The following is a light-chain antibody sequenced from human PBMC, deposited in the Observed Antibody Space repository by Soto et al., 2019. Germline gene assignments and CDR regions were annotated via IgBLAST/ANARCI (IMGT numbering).Light chain of an antibody. CDR1: NSDVGGYNY. V-gene: IGLV2-14*01. Sequence: QSALTQPASVSGSPGQSIAISCTGTNSDVGGYNYVSWYQHHPGKAPKLIIYEVSNRPSGVSNRFSGSKSGNTASLTSSGLQAEDEADYYCSSYTTSTTWVFGGGTKLTVL. J-gene: IGLJ3*02. CDR3: SSYTTSTTWV. CDR2: EVS.